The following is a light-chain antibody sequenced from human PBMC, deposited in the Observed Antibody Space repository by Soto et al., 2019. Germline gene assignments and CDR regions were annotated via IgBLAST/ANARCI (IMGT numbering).Light chain of an antibody. CDR1: SGDVGSYKY. J-gene: IGLJ1*01. Sequence: QSALTQPASVSGSPGQSITISCTGTSGDVGSYKYVSWYQQGPGKAPKLMIYEVTNRPSGVSDRFSGSKSGNTASLTISGLRYEDEAEYFRGSYRNSVYVFGTGTKVTVL. CDR3: GSYRNSVYV. V-gene: IGLV2-14*01. CDR2: EVT.